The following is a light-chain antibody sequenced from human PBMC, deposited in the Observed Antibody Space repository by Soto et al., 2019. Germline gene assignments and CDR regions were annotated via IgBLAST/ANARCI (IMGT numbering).Light chain of an antibody. CDR1: QSVSSNY. Sequence: EIVLTQSPGTLSLSPGERATLSCRASQSVSSNYLAWYQQKPGQAPRLLIYGASSRATGIPDRFSGSGSGTDFTLASSRLEPEDLAVYYCQQYGSSPWTFGRGTAVEI. CDR2: GAS. CDR3: QQYGSSPWT. V-gene: IGKV3-20*01. J-gene: IGKJ1*01.